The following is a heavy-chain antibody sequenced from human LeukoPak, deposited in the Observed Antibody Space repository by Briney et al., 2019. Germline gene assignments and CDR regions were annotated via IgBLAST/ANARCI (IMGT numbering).Heavy chain of an antibody. Sequence: GGSLRLSCAASGFTVSSNYMSWVRQAPGKGLEWVSVIYSGGSTYYADSVKGRFTISRDNSKNTLYLQMNSLRAEDTAVYYCAQADRSYYYGMDVWGQGTTVTVSS. J-gene: IGHJ6*02. CDR2: IYSGGST. V-gene: IGHV3-53*01. D-gene: IGHD1-14*01. CDR1: GFTVSSNY. CDR3: AQADRSYYYGMDV.